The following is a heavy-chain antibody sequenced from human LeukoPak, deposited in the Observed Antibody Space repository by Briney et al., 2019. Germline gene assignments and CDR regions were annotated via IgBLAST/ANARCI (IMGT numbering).Heavy chain of an antibody. CDR1: GFAFSNYL. CDR2: INSDGSSP. CDR3: ARDRGWGDYLFDY. D-gene: IGHD4-17*01. V-gene: IGHV3-74*01. J-gene: IGHJ4*02. Sequence: GGSLRLSCAASGFAFSNYLMHWVRQAPGKRLVWVSRINSDGSSPSHADSVKGRFTISRDNVKNTLYLQMNSLRAEDAAVYYCARDRGWGDYLFDYWGQGTLVTVSS.